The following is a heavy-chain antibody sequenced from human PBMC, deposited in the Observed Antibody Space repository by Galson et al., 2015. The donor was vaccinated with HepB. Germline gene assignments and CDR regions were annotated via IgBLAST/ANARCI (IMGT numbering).Heavy chain of an antibody. CDR2: IYYSGST. D-gene: IGHD3-10*01. V-gene: IGHV4-59*01. J-gene: IGHJ3*02. CDR3: ARGGRSRGMRVLDAFDI. Sequence: ETLSLTCTVSGSSISSYYWRWIRQPPGKGLEWIGYIYYSGSTNYNPSLKSRVTISVDTSKNQFSLKLSSVTAADTAVYYCARGGRSRGMRVLDAFDIWGQGTMVTVSS. CDR1: GSSISSYY.